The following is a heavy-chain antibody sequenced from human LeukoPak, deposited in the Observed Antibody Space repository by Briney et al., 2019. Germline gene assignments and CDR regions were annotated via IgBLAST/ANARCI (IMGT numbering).Heavy chain of an antibody. CDR1: GFTFSSYG. V-gene: IGHV3-23*01. J-gene: IGHJ3*02. CDR3: ARDPNGDYIGTFDM. D-gene: IGHD4-17*01. CDR2: ISGSGGST. Sequence: GGSLRLSCAASGFTFSSYGMSWVRQAPGKGLEWVSSISGSGGSTQYADSVQGRFAIPRDNSKNTLYLQMNSLRVEDTAVYFCARDPNGDYIGTFDMWGRGTMVSVSS.